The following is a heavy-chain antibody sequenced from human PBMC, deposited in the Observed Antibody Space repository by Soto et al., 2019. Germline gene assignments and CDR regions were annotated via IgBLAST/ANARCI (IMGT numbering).Heavy chain of an antibody. J-gene: IGHJ4*02. CDR1: GFTFTDYA. CDR2: ISGIGGST. Sequence: GGSLRLSCAASGFTFTDYALSWVRQAPGKGLEWVATISGIGGSTYLADSVKGRLSISRDNSKNSVFLQMNSLRTDDTAVYYCVRDNALVPGTFDYWGQGTLVTVSS. CDR3: VRDNALVPGTFDY. V-gene: IGHV3-23*01. D-gene: IGHD2-8*01.